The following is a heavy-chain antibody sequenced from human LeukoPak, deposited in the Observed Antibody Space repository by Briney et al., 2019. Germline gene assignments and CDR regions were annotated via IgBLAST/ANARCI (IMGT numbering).Heavy chain of an antibody. CDR2: ISANNGNTKYNT. CDR1: GYTFTSYG. D-gene: IGHD1-26*01. V-gene: IGHV1-18*01. Sequence: ASVKVSCTASGYTFTSYGISWVRQAPGQGREWRGGISANNGNTKYNTKYAQNLQGRVTMTTDISTSTAYMELRTLRSDDTAVYYCARDRDRSGSQSYWGQGTLVTVSS. CDR3: ARDRDRSGSQSY. J-gene: IGHJ4*02.